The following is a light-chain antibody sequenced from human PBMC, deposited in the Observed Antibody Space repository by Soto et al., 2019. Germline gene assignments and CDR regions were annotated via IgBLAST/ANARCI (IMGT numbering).Light chain of an antibody. V-gene: IGKV4-1*01. CDR1: QSLLYSSNNKNY. J-gene: IGKJ1*01. CDR3: QQYFITPHT. CDR2: WAS. Sequence: DIVMTQSPDSLAVSLGERATINCKSSQSLLYSSNNKNYLAWYQQKPGQPPKLLIYWASTRESGVPDRFSGSGSGTDFTLTISSLQAEDVAVYYCQQYFITPHTFGQGTKVDIK.